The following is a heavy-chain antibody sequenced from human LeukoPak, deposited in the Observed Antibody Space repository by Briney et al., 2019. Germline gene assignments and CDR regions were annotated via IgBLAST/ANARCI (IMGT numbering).Heavy chain of an antibody. Sequence: LVKVSCKASGGTFSSYAISWVRQAPGQGLEWMGGIIPIFGTANYAQKFQGRVTITADKSTSTAYMELSSLRSEDTAVYYCARAREVDYYMDVWGKGTTVTVSS. V-gene: IGHV1-69*06. J-gene: IGHJ6*03. D-gene: IGHD1-26*01. CDR1: GGTFSSYA. CDR3: ARAREVDYYMDV. CDR2: IIPIFGTA.